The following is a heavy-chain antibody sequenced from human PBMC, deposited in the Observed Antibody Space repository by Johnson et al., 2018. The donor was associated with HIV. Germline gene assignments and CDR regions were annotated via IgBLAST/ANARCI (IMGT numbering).Heavy chain of an antibody. D-gene: IGHD6-13*01. CDR2: IYSGGRT. Sequence: VRLVESGGGVVQPGGSLRLSCAASGFTFSSNYMSWVRQAPGKGLEWVSVIYSGGRTYYADSVKGRFTISRDNSKNTLYLQMNSLRAEDTAVYYCARDPAAAALRAFDIWGQGTMVTVSS. V-gene: IGHV3-66*01. CDR3: ARDPAAAALRAFDI. J-gene: IGHJ3*02. CDR1: GFTFSSNY.